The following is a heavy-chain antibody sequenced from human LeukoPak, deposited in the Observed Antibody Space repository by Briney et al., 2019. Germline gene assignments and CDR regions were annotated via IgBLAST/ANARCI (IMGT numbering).Heavy chain of an antibody. J-gene: IGHJ3*02. CDR3: ARRGPKSRRREKDAFDI. Sequence: SETLSLTCAVYGGSLSGYYWSWIRQPPGKGLEWIGEINHSGSTNYNPSLKSRVTISVDTSKNQFSLKLSSVTAADTAVYYCARRGPKSRRREKDAFDIWGQGTMVTVSS. CDR2: INHSGST. D-gene: IGHD1-26*01. V-gene: IGHV4-34*01. CDR1: GGSLSGYY.